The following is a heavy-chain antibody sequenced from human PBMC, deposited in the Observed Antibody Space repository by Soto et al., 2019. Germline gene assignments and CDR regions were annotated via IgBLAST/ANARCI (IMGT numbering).Heavy chain of an antibody. J-gene: IGHJ6*02. CDR3: AKDLGWDYGDPTGYYGMDV. D-gene: IGHD4-17*01. Sequence: GGSLRLSCAASEFTFSSYGMHWVRQAPGKGLEWVAVTSYDGSNKYYADSVKGRFTISRDNSKNTLYLQMNSLRTEDTAVYYCAKDLGWDYGDPTGYYGMDVWGQGTTVTVSS. CDR1: EFTFSSYG. V-gene: IGHV3-30*18. CDR2: TSYDGSNK.